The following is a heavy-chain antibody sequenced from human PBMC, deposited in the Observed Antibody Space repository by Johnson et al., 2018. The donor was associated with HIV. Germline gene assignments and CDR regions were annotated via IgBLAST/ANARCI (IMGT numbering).Heavy chain of an antibody. D-gene: IGHD5-24*01. Sequence: EQLVESGGGLVQPGGSLRLSCAASGFPFSSYAMHWVRQAPGKGLEYVSAISSNGGNTYYADSVKGRFTISRDNLKNTLYLQMGSLRAEDMAVYYCARCRDAYTLGGALDIWGHGTMVTVSA. CDR2: ISSNGGNT. CDR1: GFPFSSYA. V-gene: IGHV3-64*07. J-gene: IGHJ3*02. CDR3: ARCRDAYTLGGALDI.